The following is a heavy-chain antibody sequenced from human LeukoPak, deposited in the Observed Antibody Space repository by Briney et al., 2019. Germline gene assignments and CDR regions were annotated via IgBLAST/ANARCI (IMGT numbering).Heavy chain of an antibody. CDR2: ISSSSSYI. V-gene: IGHV3-21*01. CDR1: GCTFDYYA. J-gene: IGHJ4*02. Sequence: GSLSLSCAASGCTFDYYAMHWVREAPGKGLEWVSSISSSSSYIYYADSVKGRLTSSRDNAKNSLYLQMNRLRAEDTAVYYCAPIVVVPAVPTGISWGQGTLVTVSS. D-gene: IGHD2-2*01. CDR3: APIVVVPAVPTGIS.